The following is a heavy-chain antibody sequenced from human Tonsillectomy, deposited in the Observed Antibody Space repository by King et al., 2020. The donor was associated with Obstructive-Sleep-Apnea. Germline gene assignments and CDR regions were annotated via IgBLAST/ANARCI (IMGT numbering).Heavy chain of an antibody. CDR1: VGTFSSYA. V-gene: IGHV1-69*01. CDR2: TIPTFCTA. Sequence: VQLVQSGAEVKKPGSSGKVSCKASVGTFSSYAISWVRQAPGQGREWWGWTIPTFCTATYAQKFQGRVTITADESTSTAYMELSSLRSEDTAVYYCARDMSLQLWPTFDYWGQGTLVTVSS. CDR3: ARDMSLQLWPTFDY. D-gene: IGHD5-18*01. J-gene: IGHJ4*02.